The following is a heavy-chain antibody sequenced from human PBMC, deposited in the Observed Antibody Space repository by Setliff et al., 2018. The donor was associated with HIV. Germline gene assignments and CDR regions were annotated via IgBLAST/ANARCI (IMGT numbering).Heavy chain of an antibody. CDR3: ARGWSEGTHLFQVEYFQH. J-gene: IGHJ1*01. CDR2: IVPTLNIA. D-gene: IGHD2-8*01. CDR1: GGTFGNYG. Sequence: SVKVSCKASGGTFGNYGVGWVRQAPGQGLEWVGGIVPTLNIANYAQEFQGRATITADKSTSTVYMEVRDLKPDDTALYYCARGWSEGTHLFQVEYFQHWGQGTLVTVSS. V-gene: IGHV1-69*10.